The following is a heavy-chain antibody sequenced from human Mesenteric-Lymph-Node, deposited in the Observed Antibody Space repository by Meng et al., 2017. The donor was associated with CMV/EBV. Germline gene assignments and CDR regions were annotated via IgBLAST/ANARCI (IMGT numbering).Heavy chain of an antibody. CDR2: TYYRSKWKN. CDR1: WHSVSRNSAA. Sequence: IPWHSVSRNSAAWNWIRQSQSRSLEWLGRTYYRSKWKNEYAVSVKSRITINPDTSKNQFSLQLNSVTPEDTAVYYCARSGGAGVDYWGQGTLVTVSS. CDR3: ARSGGAGVDY. D-gene: IGHD6-19*01. V-gene: IGHV6-1*01. J-gene: IGHJ4*02.